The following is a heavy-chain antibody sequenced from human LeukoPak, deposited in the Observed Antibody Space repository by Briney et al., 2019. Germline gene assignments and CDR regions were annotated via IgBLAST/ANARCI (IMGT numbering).Heavy chain of an antibody. CDR2: ISAYNGNT. CDR1: GYTFTSYG. Sequence: ASVKVSCKASGYTFTSYGISWVRQAPGQGLEWMGWISAYNGNTNYAQKLQGRVTMTTDTSTSTAYMELRSLRSDDTAVYYCAREMWAVDKPHFDYWGQGTLVTVSS. J-gene: IGHJ4*02. V-gene: IGHV1-18*01. D-gene: IGHD1-26*01. CDR3: AREMWAVDKPHFDY.